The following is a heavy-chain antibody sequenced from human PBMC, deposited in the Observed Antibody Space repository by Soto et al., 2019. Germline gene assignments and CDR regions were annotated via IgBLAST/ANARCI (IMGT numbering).Heavy chain of an antibody. V-gene: IGHV1-46*03. J-gene: IGHJ6*02. CDR3: ARVVAATAYYYYYGMDV. CDR2: INPSGGST. CDR1: GYTFTSYY. D-gene: IGHD2-15*01. Sequence: ASVKVSCKASGYTFTSYYMHWVRQAPGQGLEWMGIINPSGGSTSYAQKFQGRVTMTRDTSTSTVYMELSSLRSEDTAVYYCARVVAATAYYYYYGMDVWGQGTTVTVS.